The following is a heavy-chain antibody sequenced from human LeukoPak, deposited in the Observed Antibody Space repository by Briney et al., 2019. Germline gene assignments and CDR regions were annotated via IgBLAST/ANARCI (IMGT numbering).Heavy chain of an antibody. CDR2: ISGSGDNT. J-gene: IGHJ4*02. V-gene: IGHV3-23*01. D-gene: IGHD3-22*01. CDR1: GFTFSSYA. CDR3: AKGSYYDSSGSFYFDY. Sequence: VGSLRLSCAASGFTFSSYAMSWVRQAPGKGLEWVSGISGSGDNTYYADSVKGRFTISRDNSKNTLYVQVNSLGTEDTAAYYCAKGSYYDSSGSFYFDYWGQGTLVTVSS.